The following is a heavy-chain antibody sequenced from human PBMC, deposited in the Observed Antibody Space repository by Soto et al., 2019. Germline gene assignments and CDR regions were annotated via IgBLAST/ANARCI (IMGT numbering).Heavy chain of an antibody. V-gene: IGHV4-4*02. CDR1: GGSISSGNW. CDR3: ARDVIPVTGYYYAMDV. CDR2: IYHGGNT. D-gene: IGHD3-16*02. J-gene: IGHJ6*02. Sequence: QVQLQESGPGLVKPSGTLSLTCAVSGGSISSGNWWNWVRQPPGKGLEWIGEIYHGGNTNYNPSLKSRVTISVDKSKNQFSLGLSSVTAADTAVYYCARDVIPVTGYYYAMDVWGQGTTVTVSS.